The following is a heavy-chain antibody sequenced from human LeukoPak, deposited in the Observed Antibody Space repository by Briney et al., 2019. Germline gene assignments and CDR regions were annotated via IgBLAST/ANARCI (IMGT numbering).Heavy chain of an antibody. D-gene: IGHD2-8*01. CDR1: GFTFSSYA. J-gene: IGHJ6*02. Sequence: VGSMRLSCAASGFTFSSYAMNLVRQDPGKGLEWVSDISSSGDMTYYADSVKGRFTISRDNSKNTVYLQMNGPRAEDTAVYFCARSQTNAVYYYGMDVWGQGTTVTVSS. V-gene: IGHV3-23*01. CDR3: ARSQTNAVYYYGMDV. CDR2: ISSSGDMT.